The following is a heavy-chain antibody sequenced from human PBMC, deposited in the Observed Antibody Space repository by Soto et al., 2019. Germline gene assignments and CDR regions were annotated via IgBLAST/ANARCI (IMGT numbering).Heavy chain of an antibody. J-gene: IGHJ6*02. Sequence: ASVKVSCKASGYSFTSYGISWVRQAPGQGLEWMRWISAYNGNTNYAQKLQGRVTMTTDTSTSTAYMELRSLRSDDTAVYYCAVENYDFWSGYPKYGMDVWGQGTTVTVSS. V-gene: IGHV1-18*01. D-gene: IGHD3-3*01. CDR3: AVENYDFWSGYPKYGMDV. CDR1: GYSFTSYG. CDR2: ISAYNGNT.